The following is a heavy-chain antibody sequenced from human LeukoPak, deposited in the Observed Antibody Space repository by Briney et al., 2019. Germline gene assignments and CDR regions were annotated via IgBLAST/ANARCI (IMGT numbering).Heavy chain of an antibody. CDR1: GYSISSSYY. Sequence: SETLSLTCNVSGYSISSSYYWGWIRQPPGKGLEWIGSMYYSGSTFYNPSLKSRVTILVDTSRNQFSLKLSSVTAADTAVYYCARDYGSGRRYYYMDVWGKGTTVTVSS. J-gene: IGHJ6*03. CDR3: ARDYGSGRRYYYMDV. D-gene: IGHD3-10*01. CDR2: MYYSGST. V-gene: IGHV4-38-2*02.